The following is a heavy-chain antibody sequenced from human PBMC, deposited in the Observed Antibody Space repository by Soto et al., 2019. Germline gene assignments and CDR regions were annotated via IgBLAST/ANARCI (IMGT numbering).Heavy chain of an antibody. V-gene: IGHV4-34*01. D-gene: IGHD2-8*01. CDR3: ARNHWNRVLMVYAWSGVFDP. CDR1: GGSFSVYY. J-gene: IGHJ5*02. Sequence: QVQLQQWGAGLLKPSETLSLTCAVYGGSFSVYYWSWIRQPPGQVLAWIGEINHSGSTNYNPSLKSRVSISVDTSKNQFSLKLSSVTAADTAVYYCARNHWNRVLMVYAWSGVFDPWCQVTLVTVSS. CDR2: INHSGST.